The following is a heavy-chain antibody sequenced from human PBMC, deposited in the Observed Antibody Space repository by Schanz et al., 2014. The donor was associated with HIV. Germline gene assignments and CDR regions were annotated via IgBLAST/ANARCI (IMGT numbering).Heavy chain of an antibody. D-gene: IGHD6-6*01. CDR1: GGIFSYHA. J-gene: IGHJ3*02. CDR2: IIPIFATP. Sequence: QVQVVQSGAEVKKPGSSVKVSCKASGGIFSYHAINWVRQAPGQGLEWMGGIIPIFATPNYAQKFQGRVTITADESTSTAYMELSSLRSDDTAMYYCARGLKDSSSSEAFHIWGQGTMVTVSS. CDR3: ARGLKDSSSSEAFHI. V-gene: IGHV1-69*01.